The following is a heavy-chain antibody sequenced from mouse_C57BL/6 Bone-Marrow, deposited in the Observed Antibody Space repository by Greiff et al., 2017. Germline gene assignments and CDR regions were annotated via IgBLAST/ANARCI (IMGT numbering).Heavy chain of an antibody. J-gene: IGHJ1*03. V-gene: IGHV6-6*01. CDR3: TRGPYYYGGSKVYWYFDV. Sequence: EVNVVESGGGLVQPGGSMKLSCAASGFTFSDAWMDWVRPSPEKGLEWVAEIRNKANNHATYYAESVKGRFTISRDESESSASMKMNSLRAEDTSIYYCTRGPYYYGGSKVYWYFDVWGTGTTVTVSS. CDR2: IRNKANNHAT. CDR1: GFTFSDAW. D-gene: IGHD1-1*02.